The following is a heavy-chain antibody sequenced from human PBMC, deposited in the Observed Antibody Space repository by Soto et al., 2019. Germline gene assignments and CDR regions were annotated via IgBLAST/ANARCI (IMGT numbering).Heavy chain of an antibody. J-gene: IGHJ4*02. CDR2: IYWDDDR. CDR3: AHRKKTVIVATYFDY. Sequence: QITLRESGPALVKPTQTLTLTCTFSGFSLTTSGEGVGWIRQPPGKAPEWLALIYWDDDRRCSPSLKNRLTISTDTSRSPVVLTMPKMDPVDTATYYCAHRKKTVIVATYFDYWGQGTLVTVSS. V-gene: IGHV2-5*02. CDR1: GFSLTTSGEG. D-gene: IGHD1-1*01.